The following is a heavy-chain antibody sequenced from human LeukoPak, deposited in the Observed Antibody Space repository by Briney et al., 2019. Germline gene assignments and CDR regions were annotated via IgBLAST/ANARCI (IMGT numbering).Heavy chain of an antibody. CDR3: AIVMDDYGDRDY. CDR1: GGTFSSYA. Sequence: ASVKVSCKASGGTFSSYAISWVRQAPGQGLEWMGGIIPIFGTVNYAQKFQGRVTITADESTSTAYMELSSLRSEDTAVYYCAIVMDDYGDRDYWGQGTLVTVSS. CDR2: IIPIFGTV. J-gene: IGHJ4*02. D-gene: IGHD4-17*01. V-gene: IGHV1-69*13.